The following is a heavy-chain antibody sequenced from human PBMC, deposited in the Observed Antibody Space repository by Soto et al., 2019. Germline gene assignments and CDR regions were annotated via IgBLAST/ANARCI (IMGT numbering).Heavy chain of an antibody. CDR3: ARIKLVEFFFINVDVYDMDV. D-gene: IGHD3-16*01. CDR2: ISSDSRYI. Sequence: EVQLVESGGGLVQPGGSLRLSCAASGFPLSNYAVNWVRQAPGKGLEWVSYISSDSRYIYYGDSVKGRFTISRDNARNSVYLQMNSLRDEDTAVYYCARIKLVEFFFINVDVYDMDVWGQGTPVTVSS. V-gene: IGHV3-48*02. J-gene: IGHJ6*02. CDR1: GFPLSNYA.